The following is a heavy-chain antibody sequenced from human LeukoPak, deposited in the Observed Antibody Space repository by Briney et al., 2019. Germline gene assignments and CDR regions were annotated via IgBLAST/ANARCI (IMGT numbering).Heavy chain of an antibody. V-gene: IGHV3-74*01. J-gene: IGHJ4*02. CDR2: INSDGGST. CDR1: GFNFSGSA. D-gene: IGHD3/OR15-3a*01. Sequence: GGSLRLSCAASGFNFSGSAMNWVRQAPGKGLEWVSRINSDGGSTTYADSVKGRFTISRDNAKNTLYLQMNSLRVEDTAVYYCARGTGYLLLDYWGQGTLVTVSS. CDR3: ARGTGYLLLDY.